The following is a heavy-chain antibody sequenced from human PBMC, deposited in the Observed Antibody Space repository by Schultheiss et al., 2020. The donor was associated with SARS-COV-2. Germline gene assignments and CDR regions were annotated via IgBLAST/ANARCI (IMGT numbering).Heavy chain of an antibody. D-gene: IGHD2-2*01. CDR3: ARVSEYQLLMDYYYGMDV. V-gene: IGHV4-30-2*01. CDR2: IYHSGST. Sequence: SETLSLTCTVSGGSISSGLHYWSWIRQHPGKGLEWIGYIYHSGSTYYNPSLKSRVTISVDRSKNQFSLKLSSVTAADTAVYYCARVSEYQLLMDYYYGMDVWGQGTTVTVSS. CDR1: GGSISSGLHY. J-gene: IGHJ6*02.